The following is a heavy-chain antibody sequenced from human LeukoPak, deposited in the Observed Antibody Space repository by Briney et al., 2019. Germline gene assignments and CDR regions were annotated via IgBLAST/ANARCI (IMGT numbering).Heavy chain of an antibody. Sequence: SETLSLTCTVSGGSISSSSYYWGWIRQPPGKGLEWIGSIYYSGSTYYNPSLKSRVTISVDTSKNQFSLQLNSVTPEDTAVYYCARGTAAAGTFDYWGQGTLVTVSS. J-gene: IGHJ4*02. CDR1: GGSISSSSYY. V-gene: IGHV4-39*07. CDR2: IYYSGST. CDR3: ARGTAAAGTFDY. D-gene: IGHD6-13*01.